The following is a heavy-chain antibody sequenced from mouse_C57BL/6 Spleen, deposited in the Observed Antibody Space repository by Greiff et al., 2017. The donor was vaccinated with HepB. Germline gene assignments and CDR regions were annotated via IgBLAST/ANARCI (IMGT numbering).Heavy chain of an antibody. V-gene: IGHV1-61*01. J-gene: IGHJ2*01. Sequence: QVQLQQSGAELVRPGSSVKLSCKASGYTFTSYWMDWVKQRPGQGLEWIGNIYPSDSETHYNQKFKDKATLTVDKSSSTAYMQLSSLTSEDSAVYYCARRGAYYDYGYWGQGTTLTVSS. CDR3: ARRGAYYDYGY. CDR1: GYTFTSYW. D-gene: IGHD2-4*01. CDR2: IYPSDSET.